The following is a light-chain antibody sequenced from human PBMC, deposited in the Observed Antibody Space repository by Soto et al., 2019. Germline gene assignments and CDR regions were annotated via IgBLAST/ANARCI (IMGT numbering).Light chain of an antibody. Sequence: DIQLTQSPSFLSASVGDRFTITCRASQGISSYLAWYQQKPGKAPKLLIYAASTLQSGVPSRFSGSGSGTEFTLTISSLQPEDFATYYCQQLNSYPLFGPGTKVDI. V-gene: IGKV1-9*01. J-gene: IGKJ3*01. CDR1: QGISSY. CDR3: QQLNSYPL. CDR2: AAS.